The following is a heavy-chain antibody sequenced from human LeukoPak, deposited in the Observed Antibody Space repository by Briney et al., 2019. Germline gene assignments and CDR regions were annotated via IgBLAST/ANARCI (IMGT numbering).Heavy chain of an antibody. CDR3: TRDHITSWQIDF. V-gene: IGHV3-23*01. CDR1: GFTFGDYA. Sequence: GGSLRLSCAASGFTFGDYAMHWVRQAPGKGLEWVSHVRPGDGPTTYAESVKGRFTISRDNSKNTVSLQMNSLRVEDTAVYYCTRDHITSWQIDFWGQGTMVTVSS. CDR2: VRPGDGPT. J-gene: IGHJ4*02. D-gene: IGHD2-2*01.